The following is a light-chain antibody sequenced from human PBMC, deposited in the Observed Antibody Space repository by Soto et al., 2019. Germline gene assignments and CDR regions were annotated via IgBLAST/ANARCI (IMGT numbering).Light chain of an antibody. Sequence: DVQMTQSPSSVSASIGDRVTITCRASQGIGTWLAWYQQKPGKAPTVLIYEASKLQSGVPSRFIGSGSGTEFTLTISSLQPEDFATYFCQQANDFPTFGGGTTVQIK. CDR1: QGIGTW. V-gene: IGKV1-12*01. J-gene: IGKJ4*01. CDR3: QQANDFPT. CDR2: EAS.